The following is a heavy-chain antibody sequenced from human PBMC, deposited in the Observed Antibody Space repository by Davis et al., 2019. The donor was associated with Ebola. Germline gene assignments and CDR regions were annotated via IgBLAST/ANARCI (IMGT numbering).Heavy chain of an antibody. V-gene: IGHV1-46*01. J-gene: IGHJ4*02. CDR1: GYTFTSYY. D-gene: IGHD3-22*01. CDR2: INPSGGST. Sequence: AASVKVSCKASGYTFTSYYMHWVRQAPGQGLEWMGIINPSGGSTSYAQKFQGRVTMTRDTSTSTVYMELSSLRSEDTAVYYCARGAYYDSSGYDKGGYWGQGTLVTVSS. CDR3: ARGAYYDSSGYDKGGY.